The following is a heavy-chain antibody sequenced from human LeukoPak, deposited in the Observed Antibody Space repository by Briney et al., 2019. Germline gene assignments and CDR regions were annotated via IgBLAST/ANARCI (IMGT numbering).Heavy chain of an antibody. D-gene: IGHD2-8*02. CDR1: EFTSSAFW. CDR3: AIFAGAVPGNLLL. Sequence: GGSLRLSCAASEFTSSAFWMTWVRRPPGKGLEGLANINKDGTEKEYVDSVKGRFSIFRDNAKNSVFLQPNSLRAEDTAVYYCAIFAGAVPGNLLLWGKGTTVIVPA. J-gene: IGHJ6*04. CDR2: INKDGTEK. V-gene: IGHV3-7*01.